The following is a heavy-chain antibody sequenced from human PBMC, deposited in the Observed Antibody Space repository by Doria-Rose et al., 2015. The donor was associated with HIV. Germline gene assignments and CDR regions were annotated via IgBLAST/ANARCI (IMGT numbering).Heavy chain of an antibody. V-gene: IGHV2-26*01. Sequence: QITLKESGPALVKPTETLTLTCTVSGVSLSSPGMGVSWIRQPPGKALEWLANTFSDDERSYTTSLKSRLTISRGTSKSQVVLTMTDMDPVDTATYYCARIKSSRWYHKYYFDFWGQGTLVIVSA. CDR1: GVSLSSPGMG. CDR3: ARIKSSRWYHKYYFDF. D-gene: IGHD6-13*01. CDR2: TFSDDER. J-gene: IGHJ4*02.